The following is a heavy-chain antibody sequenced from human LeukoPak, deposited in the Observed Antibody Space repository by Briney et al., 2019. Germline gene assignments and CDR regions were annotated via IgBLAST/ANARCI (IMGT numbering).Heavy chain of an antibody. D-gene: IGHD3-9*01. Sequence: PGGSLRLSCAASGFTFSSYGMHWVRQAPGKGLEWVAVISYDGSNKYYADSVKGRFTISRDNSKNTLYLQMNSLRAEDTAVYYCANAVGVLRYFDWPLDAFDIWGQGTMVTVSS. CDR3: ANAVGVLRYFDWPLDAFDI. J-gene: IGHJ3*02. CDR1: GFTFSSYG. CDR2: ISYDGSNK. V-gene: IGHV3-30*18.